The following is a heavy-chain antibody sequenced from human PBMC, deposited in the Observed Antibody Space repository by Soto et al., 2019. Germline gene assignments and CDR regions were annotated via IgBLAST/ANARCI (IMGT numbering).Heavy chain of an antibody. V-gene: IGHV1-18*01. CDR2: ISAYNGNT. CDR3: AIMRVVTISPLEG. J-gene: IGHJ4*01. D-gene: IGHD3-3*01. CDR1: GYTFTSYG. Sequence: ASVKVSCKAAGYTFTSYGISWVRQAPGQGLEWMGWISAYNGNTNYAQKLQGRVTMTTDTSTSTAYMELRSLRSDDTAVYYCAIMRVVTISPLEGWGQGTLVSASS.